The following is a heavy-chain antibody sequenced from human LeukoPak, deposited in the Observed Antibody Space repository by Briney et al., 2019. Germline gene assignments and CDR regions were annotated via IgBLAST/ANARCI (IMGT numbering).Heavy chain of an antibody. J-gene: IGHJ6*03. CDR1: GFTFSTYW. V-gene: IGHV3-7*01. Sequence: GGSLRLSCAASGFTFSTYWMTWVRQAPGKGLEWVANIKRDRREKYYVESVKGRFTSSRDNAKNSLYLQMSSLRAEDTAVYYCARTGYYYDSSYMDVWGKGTTVTVSS. D-gene: IGHD3-22*01. CDR2: IKRDRREK. CDR3: ARTGYYYDSSYMDV.